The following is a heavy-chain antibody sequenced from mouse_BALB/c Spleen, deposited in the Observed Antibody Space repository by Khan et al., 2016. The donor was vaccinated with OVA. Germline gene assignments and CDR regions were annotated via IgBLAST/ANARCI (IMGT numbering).Heavy chain of an antibody. D-gene: IGHD2-1*01. CDR1: GFSFTTYT. V-gene: IGHV5-6-4*01. Sequence: EVELVESGGGLVRPGGSLKLSCAASGFSFTTYTMSWVRQTPEKRLEWVATINSGSTYTYSPDSVKGRFTISSGNAKTTLYLQMSSLNSEDTAMYYCTRDGNYAHWYFDVWGAGTTVTVSS. CDR3: TRDGNYAHWYFDV. CDR2: INSGSTYT. J-gene: IGHJ1*01.